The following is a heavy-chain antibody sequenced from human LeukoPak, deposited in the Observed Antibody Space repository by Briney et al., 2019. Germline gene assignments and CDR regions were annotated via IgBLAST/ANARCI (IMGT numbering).Heavy chain of an antibody. CDR1: GGSISSYH. V-gene: IGHV4-4*07. Sequence: SETLSLTCTVSGGSISSYHWSWIRQPAGKGLEWIGRIHTSGSTNYNPSLKSRVTISVDTSKTQFSVKLSSVTAADTAMYYCARVGYNYGKGWFDPWGQGNLVTVSS. D-gene: IGHD5-18*01. CDR2: IHTSGST. CDR3: ARVGYNYGKGWFDP. J-gene: IGHJ5*02.